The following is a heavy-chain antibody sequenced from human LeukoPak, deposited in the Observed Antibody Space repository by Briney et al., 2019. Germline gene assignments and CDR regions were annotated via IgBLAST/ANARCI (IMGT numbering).Heavy chain of an antibody. CDR3: ATLRSGYYYDYFDY. Sequence: GESLKISCQGSGSRFTNYWIGWVRQLPGKGLEWMGIIYPGDSDTKYSPSFQGQVTISADKSISTAYLQWSSLKASDTAMYYCATLRSGYYYDYFDYWGQGTLVTVSS. V-gene: IGHV5-51*01. CDR1: GSRFTNYW. D-gene: IGHD3-22*01. J-gene: IGHJ4*02. CDR2: IYPGDSDT.